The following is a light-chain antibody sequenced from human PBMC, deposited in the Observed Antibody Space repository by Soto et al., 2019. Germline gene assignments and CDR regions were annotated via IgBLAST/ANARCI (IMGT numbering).Light chain of an antibody. CDR3: QSYDSSLSAPFHV. Sequence: QSVLTQPPSVSGAPGQRVTISCTGSSSNIGAGYDVHWYQQLPGTAPKLLIYGNSNRPSGVPDRFSGSKSGTSASLAITGLQAEDEADYYCQSYDSSLSAPFHVFGTGTKLTVL. CDR2: GNS. V-gene: IGLV1-40*01. J-gene: IGLJ1*01. CDR1: SSNIGAGYD.